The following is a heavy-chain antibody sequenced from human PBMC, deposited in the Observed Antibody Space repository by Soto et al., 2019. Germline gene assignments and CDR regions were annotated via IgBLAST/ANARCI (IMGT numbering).Heavy chain of an antibody. D-gene: IGHD6-25*01. J-gene: IGHJ5*02. Sequence: SEPMSLTNTVSGGSISSISYYWGWNSKPPGKRLEWIGSIYYNGSTYYNPSLKSRVTISVDTSKNQFSLKLSSVTAADTSVYYCARRWSSVRGWFDPWGQGTLVTVSS. CDR1: GGSISSISYY. CDR3: ARRWSSVRGWFDP. V-gene: IGHV4-39*01. CDR2: IYYNGST.